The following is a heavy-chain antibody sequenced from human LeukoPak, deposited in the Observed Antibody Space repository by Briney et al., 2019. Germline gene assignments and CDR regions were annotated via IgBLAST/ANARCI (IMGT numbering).Heavy chain of an antibody. V-gene: IGHV3-7*01. CDR2: IKQDGSEK. D-gene: IGHD3-10*01. CDR1: GFTFSSYW. Sequence: GGSLRLSCAASGFTFSSYWMSWVRQAPGKGLEWVANIKQDGSEKYYVDSVKGRFTISRDNAKNSLYLQMNSLRAEDTAVYYCARVLLWFGEPNWYFDLWGRGTLVTVSS. J-gene: IGHJ2*01. CDR3: ARVLLWFGEPNWYFDL.